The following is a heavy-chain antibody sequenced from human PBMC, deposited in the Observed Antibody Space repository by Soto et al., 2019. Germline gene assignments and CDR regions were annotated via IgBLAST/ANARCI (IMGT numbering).Heavy chain of an antibody. Sequence: GGSLRLSCAASGFTFSSYSMSWVRQAPGKGLEWVSAISGSGGSTYYADYVKGRFTISRDNSKNTLYLQMNSLRAEDTSVYYCANPSDSSSWYYYYYGREVWGQETTVTISS. J-gene: IGHJ6*02. CDR3: ANPSDSSSWYYYYYGREV. V-gene: IGHV3-23*01. CDR1: GFTFSSYS. CDR2: ISGSGGST. D-gene: IGHD6-13*01.